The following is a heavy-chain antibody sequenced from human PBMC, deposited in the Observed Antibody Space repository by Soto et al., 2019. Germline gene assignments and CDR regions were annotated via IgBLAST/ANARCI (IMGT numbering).Heavy chain of an antibody. CDR1: GFTFSSYW. J-gene: IGHJ2*01. Sequence: EVQLLESGGGLVQPGGSLSLSCAASGFTFSSYWMHWVRQAPGKGVVWVSRINPDGRGTNYADSVKGQFTISRDNAKNTLYLQMNSLRPEDTAVYYCARVGQGAWYFDLWGRGTLVTVSS. D-gene: IGHD1-26*01. CDR2: INPDGRGT. V-gene: IGHV3-74*01. CDR3: ARVGQGAWYFDL.